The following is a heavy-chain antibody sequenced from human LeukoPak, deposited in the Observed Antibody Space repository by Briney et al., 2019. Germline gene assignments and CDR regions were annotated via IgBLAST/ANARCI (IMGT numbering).Heavy chain of an antibody. CDR2: IYYSGST. CDR1: GGSISSYY. V-gene: IGHV4-59*01. J-gene: IGHJ4*02. D-gene: IGHD3-10*01. Sequence: SETLSLTCTVSGGSISSYYWSWIRQPPGKGLEWIGYIYYSGSTNYNPSLKSRVTISVDTSKNQFSLKLSSVTAADTAVYYCARLRGSGSYYFAYRGQGTLVTVSS. CDR3: ARLRGSGSYYFAY.